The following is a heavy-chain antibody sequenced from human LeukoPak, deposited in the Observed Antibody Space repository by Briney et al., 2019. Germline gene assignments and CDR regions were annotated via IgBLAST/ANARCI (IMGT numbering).Heavy chain of an antibody. CDR1: GGSISSYY. J-gene: IGHJ6*03. CDR2: IYYSGST. Sequence: PSETLSLTCTVSGGSISSYYWSWIRQPPGKGLEWIGYIYYSGSTNYNPSLKSRVTMSVDTSKNQFSLKLSSVTAADTAVYYCAGARIRRQPTPYYYMDVWGKGTTVTVSS. CDR3: AGARIRRQPTPYYYMDV. D-gene: IGHD3-16*01. V-gene: IGHV4-59*01.